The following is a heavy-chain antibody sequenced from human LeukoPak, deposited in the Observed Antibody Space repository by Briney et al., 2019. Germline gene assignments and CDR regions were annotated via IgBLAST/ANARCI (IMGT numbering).Heavy chain of an antibody. CDR3: ARDPTGDLDY. V-gene: IGHV1-18*04. D-gene: IGHD7-27*01. CDR1: GYTFTLYY. J-gene: IGHJ4*02. Sequence: ASVTVSCKASGYTFTLYYVHWVRQAPGQGLEWMGWISAYNGNTNYAQKLQGRVTMTTDTSTSTAYMELRSLRSDGTAVYYCARDPTGDLDYWGQGTLVTVSS. CDR2: ISAYNGNT.